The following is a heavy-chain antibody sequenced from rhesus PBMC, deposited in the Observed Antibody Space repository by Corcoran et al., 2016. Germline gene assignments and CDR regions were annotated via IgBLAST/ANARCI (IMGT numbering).Heavy chain of an antibody. CDR2: TYYRSTLYN. D-gene: IGHD1-38*01. CDR1: GDSVSRNSST. CDR3: AREANTFDY. Sequence: QVQLQESGPGLVKPSQTLSLTCAISGDSVSRNSSTWHWIRQSPSIGLEWLGRTYYRSTLYNDNAKSVQNRISINPDTYKNQVSLQLNSVTPEDMAVYYWAREANTFDYWGQGVLVTVSS. V-gene: IGHV6-1*01. J-gene: IGHJ4*01.